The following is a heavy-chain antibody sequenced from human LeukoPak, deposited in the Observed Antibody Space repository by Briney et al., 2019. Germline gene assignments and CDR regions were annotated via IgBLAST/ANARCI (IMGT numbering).Heavy chain of an antibody. CDR1: GFTFSIYS. D-gene: IGHD3-10*01. Sequence: GGSLRLSCAASGFTFSIYSMNWVRQAPGKGLEWVSSLGGSSNYIFYADSVKGRFTISRDNAKNSLFLQMNSLRAEDTAVYFCARWGSGDSFDIWGQGTTVTVSS. CDR3: ARWGSGDSFDI. V-gene: IGHV3-21*01. J-gene: IGHJ3*02. CDR2: LGGSSNYI.